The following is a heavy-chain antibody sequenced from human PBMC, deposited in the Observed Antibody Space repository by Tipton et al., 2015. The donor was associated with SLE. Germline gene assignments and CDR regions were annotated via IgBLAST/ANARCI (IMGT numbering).Heavy chain of an antibody. CDR1: GFTFSSYA. Sequence: SLRLSCAASGFTFSSYAMHWVRQAPGKGLEWVAVISYDGSNKYYADSVKGRFTISRDNSKNTLYLQMNSLRAEDTAVYYCASTYRGSGSEGWFDPWGQGTLVTVSS. CDR2: ISYDGSNK. CDR3: ASTYRGSGSEGWFDP. V-gene: IGHV3-30-3*01. D-gene: IGHD1-26*01. J-gene: IGHJ5*02.